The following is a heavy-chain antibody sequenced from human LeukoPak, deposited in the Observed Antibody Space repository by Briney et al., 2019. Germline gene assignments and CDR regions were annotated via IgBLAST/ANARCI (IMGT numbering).Heavy chain of an antibody. CDR1: GGSSSSYY. J-gene: IGHJ6*04. D-gene: IGHD2-15*01. CDR3: ARDGPLYCSGGSCYSGYYYYGMDV. Sequence: SETLSLTCTVSGGSSSSYYWSWIRQPPGKGLEWIGCIYYSGSTNNNPSLTSRVTISVDTSKNQFSLKLSSVSAADTAVYYCARDGPLYCSGGSCYSGYYYYGMDVWGKGTTVTVSS. CDR2: IYYSGST. V-gene: IGHV4-59*01.